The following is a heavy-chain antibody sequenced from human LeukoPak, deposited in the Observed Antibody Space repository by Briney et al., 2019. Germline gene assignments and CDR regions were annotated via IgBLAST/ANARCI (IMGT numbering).Heavy chain of an antibody. CDR3: AKDPESYYYGSGTKGNCFDY. Sequence: PGGSLRLSCAASGFTFSGHWMSWVRQAPGKGLEWVAFIRYDGSNKYYADSVKGRFTISRDNSKNTLYLQMNSLRAEDTAVYYCAKDPESYYYGSGTKGNCFDYWGQGTLVTVSS. D-gene: IGHD3-10*01. V-gene: IGHV3-30*02. CDR1: GFTFSGHW. J-gene: IGHJ4*02. CDR2: IRYDGSNK.